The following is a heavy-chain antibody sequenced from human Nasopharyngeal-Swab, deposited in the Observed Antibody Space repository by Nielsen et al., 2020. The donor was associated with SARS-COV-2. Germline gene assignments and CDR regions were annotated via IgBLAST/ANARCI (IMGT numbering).Heavy chain of an antibody. CDR2: IYHSGST. Sequence: IRQPPGKGLEWIGYIYHSGSTYYNPSLKSRVTISVDTSKNQFSLKLRSVTAADTAVYYCARAEPYDFWSGYMPFYGMDVWGQGTTVTVSS. J-gene: IGHJ6*02. D-gene: IGHD3-3*01. CDR3: ARAEPYDFWSGYMPFYGMDV. V-gene: IGHV4-30-2*04.